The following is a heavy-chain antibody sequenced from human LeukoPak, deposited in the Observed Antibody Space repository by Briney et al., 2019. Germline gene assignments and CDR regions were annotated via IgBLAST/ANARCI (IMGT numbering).Heavy chain of an antibody. CDR2: INHSGST. J-gene: IGHJ5*02. CDR1: GGSISSTSYY. CDR3: ARKKRAPSQRWFDP. Sequence: SETLSLTCTVSGGSISSTSYYWGWIRQPPGKGLEWIGEINHSGSTNYNPSLKSRVTISVDTSKNQFSLKLSSVTAADTAVYYCARKKRAPSQRWFDPWGQGTLVTVSS. D-gene: IGHD6-25*01. V-gene: IGHV4-39*07.